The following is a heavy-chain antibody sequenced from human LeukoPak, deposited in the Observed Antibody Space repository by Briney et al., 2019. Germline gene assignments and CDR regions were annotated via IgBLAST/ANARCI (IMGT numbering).Heavy chain of an antibody. Sequence: SETLSLTCTVSGGSISSYYWSWIRQPAGKGLEWIGRIYTSGSTNYNPSLKSRVTMSVDTSKNQFSLKLSSVTAADTAVYYCARDLSGYDYVWGSYRPEYYFDYWGQGTLVTVSS. D-gene: IGHD3-16*02. CDR1: GGSISSYY. CDR3: ARDLSGYDYVWGSYRPEYYFDY. V-gene: IGHV4-4*07. CDR2: IYTSGST. J-gene: IGHJ4*02.